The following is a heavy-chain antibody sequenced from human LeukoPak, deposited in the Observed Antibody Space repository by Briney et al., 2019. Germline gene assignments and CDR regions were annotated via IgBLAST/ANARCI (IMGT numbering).Heavy chain of an antibody. D-gene: IGHD1-26*01. CDR3: ARGSGSYSLDY. J-gene: IGHJ4*02. V-gene: IGHV4-59*01. CDR2: IYYSGSI. CDR1: GGSISSYY. Sequence: SETLSLTCTVSGGSISSYYWSWIRLPPGKGLEWIGHIYYSGSINYNPSLKSRFTISVDTSKNQFSLKLSSVTAADTAVYYCARGSGSYSLDYWGQGTLVTVSS.